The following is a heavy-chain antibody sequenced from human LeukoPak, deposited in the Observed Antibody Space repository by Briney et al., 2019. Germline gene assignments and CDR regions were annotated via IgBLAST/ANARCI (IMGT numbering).Heavy chain of an antibody. CDR3: ARLYGMDV. Sequence: GGSLRLSCAASGFTFSSYAMHWVRRAPGKGLEWVAVISYDGSNKYYADSVKGRFTISRDNSKNTLYLQMNSLRAEDTAVYYCARLYGMDVWGQGTTVTVSS. CDR1: GFTFSSYA. V-gene: IGHV3-30*04. CDR2: ISYDGSNK. J-gene: IGHJ6*02.